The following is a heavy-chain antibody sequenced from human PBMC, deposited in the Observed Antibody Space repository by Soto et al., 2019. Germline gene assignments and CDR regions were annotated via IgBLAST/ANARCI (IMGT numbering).Heavy chain of an antibody. CDR3: ARQYTFSDAFDI. D-gene: IGHD1-1*01. J-gene: IGHJ3*02. CDR1: GYSFTSYW. Sequence: PGESRKISCKGSGYSFTSYWISWVRQMPGKGLEWMGRIDPSDSYTNYSPSFQGHVTISADKSISTAYLQWSSLKASDTAMYYCARQYTFSDAFDIWGQGTMVTVSS. CDR2: IDPSDSYT. V-gene: IGHV5-10-1*01.